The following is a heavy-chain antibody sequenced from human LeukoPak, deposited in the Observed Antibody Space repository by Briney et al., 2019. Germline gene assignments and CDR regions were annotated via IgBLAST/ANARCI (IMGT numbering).Heavy chain of an antibody. D-gene: IGHD3-3*01. CDR2: INPNSGGT. V-gene: IGHV1-2*02. Sequence: GASVKVSCKASGYTFTGYYMHWVRQAPGQGLEWMGWINPNSGGTNYAQKFQGRVTMTRDTSISTAYMELSRLRSDDTGVYYCARGRFLEWRKSHDAFEIWGQGTMVTVSS. CDR1: GYTFTGYY. J-gene: IGHJ3*02. CDR3: ARGRFLEWRKSHDAFEI.